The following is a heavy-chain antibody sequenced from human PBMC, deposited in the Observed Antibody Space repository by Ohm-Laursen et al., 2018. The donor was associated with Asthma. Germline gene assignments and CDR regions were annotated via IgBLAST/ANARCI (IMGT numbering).Heavy chain of an antibody. Sequence: SLRLSCSASGFTFSNFAMHWVRQAPGKGLEWVAVISFDGSNKYYADPVKGRFTISRDNSKNTLYLQMNSLRAEDTAVYYCAKDRSPADYYYYGMDVWGQGTTVTVSS. V-gene: IGHV3-30*04. CDR1: GFTFSNFA. CDR2: ISFDGSNK. CDR3: AKDRSPADYYYYGMDV. J-gene: IGHJ6*02.